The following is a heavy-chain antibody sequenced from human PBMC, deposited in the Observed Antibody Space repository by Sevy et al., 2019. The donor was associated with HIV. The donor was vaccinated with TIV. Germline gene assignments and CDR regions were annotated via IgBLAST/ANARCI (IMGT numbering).Heavy chain of an antibody. V-gene: IGHV3-23*01. Sequence: GGSLRLSCAASGFTFSSYAMSWVRQAPGKGLEWVSAISGSGGSTYYADSVKGRFTISRDNSKNTLYLQMNSLRAEDTAVYYCAKDSGVNPSGWYQTSYYYYGMDVWGQGTTVTVSS. D-gene: IGHD6-19*01. CDR1: GFTFSSYA. CDR2: ISGSGGST. CDR3: AKDSGVNPSGWYQTSYYYYGMDV. J-gene: IGHJ6*02.